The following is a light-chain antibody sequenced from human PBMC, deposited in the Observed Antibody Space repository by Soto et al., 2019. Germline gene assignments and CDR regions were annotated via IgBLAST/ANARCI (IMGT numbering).Light chain of an antibody. J-gene: IGKJ3*01. CDR1: QSVSSY. V-gene: IGKV3-11*01. CDR2: DAS. CDR3: QQRSNWPPV. Sequence: EIVLTQSPATLSLSPGERATLSCRASQSVSSYLAWYQQKPGQAPRLLIYDASNRATGIPARFSGSGSGTDFTLTISSLEPEDFAVYYCQQRSNWPPVFGPGTEVDIK.